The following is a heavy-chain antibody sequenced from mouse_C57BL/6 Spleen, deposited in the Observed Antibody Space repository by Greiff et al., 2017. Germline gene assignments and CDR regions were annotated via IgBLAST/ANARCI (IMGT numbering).Heavy chain of an antibody. Sequence: VQLQQSGPELVKPGASVKISCKASGYAFSSSWMNWVKQRPGKGLEWIGRIYPGDGDTNYNGKFKGKATLTADKSSSTAYMQLSSLTSEDSAVXFCARNGQLRLLTMDDWGKGTSVTVSS. D-gene: IGHD3-2*02. CDR1: GYAFSSSW. CDR3: ARNGQLRLLTMDD. CDR2: IYPGDGDT. J-gene: IGHJ4*01. V-gene: IGHV1-82*01.